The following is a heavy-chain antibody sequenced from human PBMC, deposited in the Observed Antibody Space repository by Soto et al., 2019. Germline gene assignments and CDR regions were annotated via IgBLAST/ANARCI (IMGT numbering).Heavy chain of an antibody. Sequence: PSETLSLTCTVSGGSISSYYWSWIRQPPGKGLEWIGYIYYSGSTNYNPSLKSRVTISVDTSKNQFSLKLSSVTAADTAVYYCARDQRDYYDSSGYYYSWFDPWGQGTLVTVS. V-gene: IGHV4-59*01. CDR1: GGSISSYY. CDR3: ARDQRDYYDSSGYYYSWFDP. D-gene: IGHD3-22*01. J-gene: IGHJ5*02. CDR2: IYYSGST.